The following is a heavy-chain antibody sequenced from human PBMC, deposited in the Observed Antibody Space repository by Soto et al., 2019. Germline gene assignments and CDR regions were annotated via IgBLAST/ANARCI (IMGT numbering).Heavy chain of an antibody. CDR1: GDSDNSLTTGDYH. D-gene: IGHD6-13*01. V-gene: IGHV4-39*01. J-gene: IGHJ6*02. Sequence: PSETLSLTCSVSGDSDNSLTTGDYHWAWIRQSPGKGLEWIGSIYSIGSTYYNPSLKSRVTISVDTSKNQFSLKLSSVTAADTAVYYCRRSSRYSTDVWGQGTTVTVSS. CDR2: IYSIGST. CDR3: RRSSRYSTDV.